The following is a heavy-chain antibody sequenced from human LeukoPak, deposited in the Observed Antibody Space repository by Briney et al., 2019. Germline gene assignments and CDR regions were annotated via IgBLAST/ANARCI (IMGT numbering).Heavy chain of an antibody. CDR2: IYYSETT. J-gene: IGHJ4*02. CDR1: GGSISSYY. Sequence: SETLSLTCTVSGGSISSYYWSWIRQPPGKGLEWIGYIYYSETTNYNPSLKSRVTISVDTSKNQFSPKLSSVTAADTAAYYCARGVYIAAAQYGYWGQGTLVTVSS. CDR3: ARGVYIAAAQYGY. D-gene: IGHD6-13*01. V-gene: IGHV4-59*01.